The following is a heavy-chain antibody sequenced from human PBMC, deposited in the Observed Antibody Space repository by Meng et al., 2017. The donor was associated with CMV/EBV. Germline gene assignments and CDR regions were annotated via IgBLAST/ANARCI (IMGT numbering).Heavy chain of an antibody. J-gene: IGHJ4*02. CDR3: ARFDSSGPFLDY. CDR2: ISGSGGST. V-gene: IGHV3-23*01. CDR1: GFTFSSYA. Sequence: GESLKISCAASGFTFSSYAMSWVRQAPGKGLEWVSAISGSGGSTYYADSVKGRFTISRDNSKNTLYLQMNSLRAEDTAVYYCARFDSSGPFLDYWGQGTLVTVSS. D-gene: IGHD3-22*01.